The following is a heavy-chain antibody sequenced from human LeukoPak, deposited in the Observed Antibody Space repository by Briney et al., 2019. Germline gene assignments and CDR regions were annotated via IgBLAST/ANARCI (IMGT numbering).Heavy chain of an antibody. Sequence: GGSLRLSCAASGFTFSSYSMNWVRQAPGKGLEWVSSISSSSSYIYYADSVKGRFTISRDNAKNSLYLQMNSLRAEDTAVYYCAKRGPGSPQSGKYFFDYWGQGTLVTVSS. CDR3: AKRGPGSPQSGKYFFDY. CDR1: GFTFSSYS. J-gene: IGHJ4*02. CDR2: ISSSSSYI. D-gene: IGHD3-10*01. V-gene: IGHV3-21*04.